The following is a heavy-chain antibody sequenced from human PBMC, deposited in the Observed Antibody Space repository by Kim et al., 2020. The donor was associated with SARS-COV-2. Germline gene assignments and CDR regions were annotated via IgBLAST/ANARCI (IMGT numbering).Heavy chain of an antibody. D-gene: IGHD6-13*01. CDR3: AKGGGNSWDFDC. J-gene: IGHJ4*02. V-gene: IGHV3-23*01. Sequence: YNDDSGKCRCTISSDNASTTLYLQMNSLRAADTAVYYCAKGGGNSWDFDCWGQGTLVTVSS.